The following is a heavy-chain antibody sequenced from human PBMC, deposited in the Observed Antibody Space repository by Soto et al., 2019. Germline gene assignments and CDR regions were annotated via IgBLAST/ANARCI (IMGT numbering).Heavy chain of an antibody. D-gene: IGHD6-13*01. CDR1: GYTFTSYY. CDR3: ATARDSSSWLPYYYGMDV. CDR2: INPSGGST. J-gene: IGHJ6*02. Sequence: GASVKVSCKASGYTFTSYYMYWVRQAPGQGLEWMGIINPSGGSTSYAQKFQGRATMTRDTSTSTVYMELSSLRSEDTAVYYCATARDSSSWLPYYYGMDVWGQGTTVTVSS. V-gene: IGHV1-46*01.